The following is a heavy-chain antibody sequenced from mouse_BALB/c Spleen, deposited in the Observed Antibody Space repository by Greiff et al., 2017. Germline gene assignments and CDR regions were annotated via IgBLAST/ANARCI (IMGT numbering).Heavy chain of an antibody. Sequence: EVQLQQSGGGLVQPGGSRKLSCAASGFTFSSFGMHWVRQAPEKGLEWVAYISSGSSTIYYADTVKGRFTISRDNPKNPLFLQMTSLRSEDTAMYYCASDYYGSSYLFAYWGQGTLVTVSA. CDR1: GFTFSSFG. V-gene: IGHV5-17*02. CDR2: ISSGSSTI. D-gene: IGHD1-1*01. J-gene: IGHJ3*01. CDR3: ASDYYGSSYLFAY.